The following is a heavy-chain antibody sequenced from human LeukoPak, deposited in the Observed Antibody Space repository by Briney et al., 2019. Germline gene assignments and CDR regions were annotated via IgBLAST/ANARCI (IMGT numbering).Heavy chain of an antibody. CDR3: ARRTLLGVLMVGDY. CDR1: GGSISSSSYY. Sequence: HSETLSLTCTVSGGSISSSSYYWGWIRQRPGKGLGRIGSIYYSGSTYYNPSLKSRVTISVDTSKNQFSLKLSSVTAADTAVYYCARRTLLGVLMVGDYWGQGTLVTVSS. J-gene: IGHJ4*02. V-gene: IGHV4-39*01. D-gene: IGHD2-8*01. CDR2: IYYSGST.